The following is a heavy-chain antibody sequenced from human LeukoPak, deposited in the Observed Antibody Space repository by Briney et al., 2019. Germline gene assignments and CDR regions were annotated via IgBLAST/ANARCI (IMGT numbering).Heavy chain of an antibody. J-gene: IGHJ4*02. CDR3: ARSSPTYYFGSSGYYYGDY. V-gene: IGHV1-2*06. CDR2: INPNSGGT. CDR1: AYSFTDYY. Sequence: ASVKVSCKASAYSFTDYYIHWVRQAPGQGLEWMGRINPNSGGTDYAQKFQGRVTMTRDTSISTAYMELSRLRSDDTAVYYCARSSPTYYFGSSGYYYGDYWGQGTLVIVSS. D-gene: IGHD3-22*01.